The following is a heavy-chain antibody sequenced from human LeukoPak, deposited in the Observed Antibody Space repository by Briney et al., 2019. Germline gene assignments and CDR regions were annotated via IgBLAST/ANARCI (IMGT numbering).Heavy chain of an antibody. V-gene: IGHV4-59*11. J-gene: IGHJ4*02. D-gene: IGHD5-18*01. Sequence: SETLSLTCTVSGGSFSSHYWGWIRQSPGKGLEWIAYMFDSVTSKDNMSDSVTSKDNPSLKSRLTLSADTSKNQFSLGLSYVTAADTAVYYCATIKRGYPFGYFDFWGQGILVTVSS. CDR2: MSDSVTS. CDR1: GGSFSSHY. CDR3: ATIKRGYPFGYFDF.